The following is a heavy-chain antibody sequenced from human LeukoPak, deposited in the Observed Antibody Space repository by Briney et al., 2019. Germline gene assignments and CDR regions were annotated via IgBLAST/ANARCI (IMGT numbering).Heavy chain of an antibody. V-gene: IGHV5-51*01. D-gene: IGHD2-15*01. J-gene: IGHJ5*02. CDR2: IYPANSDI. CDR3: AREYCSGGRCFGP. CDR1: GYSFANYW. Sequence: GESLKISCQGSGYSFANYWIAWVRQMPGKGLEWMGSIYPANSDIKYSPSFQGHVTISADKSTSVAYVQWRSLKASDSAIYYCAREYCSGGRCFGPWGRGTLVTVSS.